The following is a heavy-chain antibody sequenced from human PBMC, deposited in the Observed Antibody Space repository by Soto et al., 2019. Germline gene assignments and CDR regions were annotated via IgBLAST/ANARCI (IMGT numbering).Heavy chain of an antibody. CDR2: IGGRGGGT. CDR1: GLTFSSYA. Sequence: EVQLLESGGALVQPGGSLGLSCEASGLTFSSYAMSWVRRAPGKGLGWASLIGGRGGGTYYADSVKGRFTISSDNSKNTLYLQMNSLRAEDTAVFYCAKHLSNGSPDYWGQGTLVTVSS. D-gene: IGHD2-15*01. J-gene: IGHJ4*02. V-gene: IGHV3-23*01. CDR3: AKHLSNGSPDY.